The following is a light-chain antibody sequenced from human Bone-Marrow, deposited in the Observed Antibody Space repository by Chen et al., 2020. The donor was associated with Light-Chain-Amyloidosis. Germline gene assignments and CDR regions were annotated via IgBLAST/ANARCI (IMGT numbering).Light chain of an antibody. CDR1: DLPTKY. Sequence: SYELTQPPSVSVSPGQTARITCSGDDLPTKYAYWYKQKPGVAPGLVINRDTDRPSGISERFSGSSSGTTATLTISGVQAEDEADYHCQSADSSGTYEVIFGGGTKLTVL. CDR3: QSADSSGTYEVI. CDR2: RDT. V-gene: IGLV3-25*03. J-gene: IGLJ2*01.